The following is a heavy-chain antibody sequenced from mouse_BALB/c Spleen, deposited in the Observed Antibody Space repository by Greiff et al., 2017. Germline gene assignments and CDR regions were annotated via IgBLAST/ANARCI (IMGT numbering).Heavy chain of an antibody. J-gene: IGHJ2*01. CDR2: IYPGNSDT. CDR1: GYSFTSYW. D-gene: IGHD1-1*01. Sequence: EVQLQQSGTVLARPGASVKMSCKASGYSFTSYWMHWVKQRPGQGLEWIGAIYPGNSDTSYNQKFKGKAKLTAVTSASTAYMELSSLTNEDSAVYYCTREGGFYYGSSYGRTYFDYWGQGTTLTVSS. CDR3: TREGGFYYGSSYGRTYFDY. V-gene: IGHV1-5*01.